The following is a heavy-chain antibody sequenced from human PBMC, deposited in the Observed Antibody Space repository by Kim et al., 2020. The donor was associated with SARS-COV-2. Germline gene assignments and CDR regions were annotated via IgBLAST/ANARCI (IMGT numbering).Heavy chain of an antibody. CDR1: GGSISSGGYY. CDR2: IYYSGST. J-gene: IGHJ4*02. Sequence: SETLSLTCTVSGGSISSGGYYWSWIRQHPGKGLEWIGYIYYSGSTYYNPSLKSRVTLSVDTSKNQFSLKLSSVTAADTAVYYCARETRRNVLLWFGEFDYWGQGTLVTVSS. D-gene: IGHD3-10*01. CDR3: ARETRRNVLLWFGEFDY. V-gene: IGHV4-31*03.